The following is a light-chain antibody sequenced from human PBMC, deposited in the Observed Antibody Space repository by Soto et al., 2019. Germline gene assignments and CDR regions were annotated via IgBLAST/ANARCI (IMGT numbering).Light chain of an antibody. Sequence: ENVLTQSPGTLSLSPGGRATLSCRASQSVSSSYLAWYQQKPGQAPRLLIYRASSRATGIPDRFSGSGSGTDFTLTISRLEPEDFAVYYCQQYGSSYTFGQGTKLEIK. CDR1: QSVSSSY. V-gene: IGKV3-20*01. CDR3: QQYGSSYT. J-gene: IGKJ2*01. CDR2: RAS.